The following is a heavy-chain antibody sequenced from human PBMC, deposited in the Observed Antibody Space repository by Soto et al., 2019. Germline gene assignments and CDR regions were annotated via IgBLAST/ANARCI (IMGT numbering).Heavy chain of an antibody. V-gene: IGHV3-30*18. Sequence: QVQLVESGGGVVQPGRSLRLSCAASGFTFSTYGMHWVRQPPGKGLEWVAVISSDGKSEHYADPVKGRFSISGDKSKTTLSLQMNSLRVEDTAVYYCAKTITTYSGDSRGRGALVDYWGQGTLVTVSS. CDR2: ISSDGKSE. CDR3: AKTITTYSGDSRGRGALVDY. D-gene: IGHD3-22*01. CDR1: GFTFSTYG. J-gene: IGHJ4*02.